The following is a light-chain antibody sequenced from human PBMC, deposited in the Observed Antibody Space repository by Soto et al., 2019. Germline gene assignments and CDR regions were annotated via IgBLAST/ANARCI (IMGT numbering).Light chain of an antibody. Sequence: SPSSVSASVADRVTSACRASHDISSWVAWYQQKPGKAPKLLISAASSLQSGVPRRFSGSGSGTDFTLIISSMQPEDFANYFCQHGDSFPFTSGGGTKV. CDR3: QHGDSFPFT. CDR2: AAS. V-gene: IGKV1-12*01. J-gene: IGKJ4*01. CDR1: HDISSW.